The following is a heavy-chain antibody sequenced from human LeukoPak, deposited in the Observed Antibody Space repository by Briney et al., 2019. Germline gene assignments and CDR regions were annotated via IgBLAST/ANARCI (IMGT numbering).Heavy chain of an antibody. CDR2: VNPNSGGT. J-gene: IGHJ5*02. CDR3: ARDGGYCSSTSCYHWFDP. D-gene: IGHD2-2*01. Sequence: ASVKVSCKASGYTFTGYYMHWVRQAPGQGLEWMGWVNPNSGGTNYAQKFQGRATMTRDTSISTAYMELSRLRSDDTAVYYCARDGGYCSSTSCYHWFDPWGQGTLVTVSS. V-gene: IGHV1-2*02. CDR1: GYTFTGYY.